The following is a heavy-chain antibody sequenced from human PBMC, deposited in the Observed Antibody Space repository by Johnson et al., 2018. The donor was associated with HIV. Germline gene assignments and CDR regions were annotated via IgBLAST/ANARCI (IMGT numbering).Heavy chain of an antibody. V-gene: IGHV3-30*04. CDR3: ARVGDGSGYYFDAFDI. D-gene: IGHD3-22*01. Sequence: QMLLVESGGGVVQPGRSLRLSCAASGFTFSSYSMHWVRQAPGKGLEWVAVISYDGSTIYYADSVKGRFTISRDNAKNSLYLQMNSLRAEDTAVYYCARVGDGSGYYFDAFDIWGQGTMVTVSS. CDR2: ISYDGSTI. J-gene: IGHJ3*02. CDR1: GFTFSSYS.